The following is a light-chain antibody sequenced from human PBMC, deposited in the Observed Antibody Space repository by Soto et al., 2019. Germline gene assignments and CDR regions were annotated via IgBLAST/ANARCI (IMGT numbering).Light chain of an antibody. J-gene: IGLJ1*01. CDR2: EVN. CDR1: GSDIGAYPY. CDR3: SSLAGSNYHV. V-gene: IGLV2-8*01. Sequence: LTQPRSACCSLAQSVTISCRGSGSDIGAYPYVSWYQQHAGKPPKLIIYEVNERPSGVPDRFSGSKTGTTASLTVSGLQSEDEADYFCSSLAGSNYHVFGSGTKVTVL.